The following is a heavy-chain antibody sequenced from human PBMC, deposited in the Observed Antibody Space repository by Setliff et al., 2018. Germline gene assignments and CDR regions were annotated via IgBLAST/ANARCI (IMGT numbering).Heavy chain of an antibody. Sequence: ASETLSLTCGVSGYSISSGHFWGWIRQPPGKGLEWLGYIYYSGSTNYNPSLKSRVTMSVATFENHFSLKLNSLTAADTAVYYCARVTNWGLDLRFDPWGQGILVTVSS. V-gene: IGHV4-28*03. CDR2: IYYSGST. CDR1: GYSISSGHF. CDR3: ARVTNWGLDLRFDP. J-gene: IGHJ5*02. D-gene: IGHD7-27*01.